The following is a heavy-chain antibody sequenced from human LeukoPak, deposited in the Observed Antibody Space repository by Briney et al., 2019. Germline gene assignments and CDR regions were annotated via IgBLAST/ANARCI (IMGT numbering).Heavy chain of an antibody. V-gene: IGHV3-23*01. CDR2: ISSSGGST. CDR1: GFMFNNYW. J-gene: IGHJ5*02. D-gene: IGHD3-3*01. Sequence: GGSLRLSCAASGFMFNNYWMTWVRQAPGKGLEWVSGISSSGGSTYYADSVKGRFTVSRDNSKNTLYLQLNRLRVEDTAIYYCAKEHDLWHEEGNWFDPWGQGTLVTVSS. CDR3: AKEHDLWHEEGNWFDP.